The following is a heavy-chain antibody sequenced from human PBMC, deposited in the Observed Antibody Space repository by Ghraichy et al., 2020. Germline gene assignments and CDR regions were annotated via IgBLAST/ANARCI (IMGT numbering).Heavy chain of an antibody. CDR2: IYYSGST. Sequence: SETLSLTCTVSGGSISSYYWSWIRQPPGKGLEWIGYIYYSGSTNYNPSLKSRVTISVDTSKNQFSLKLSSVTAADTAVYYCARGGIQLWHFDYWGQGTLATVSP. J-gene: IGHJ4*02. CDR1: GGSISSYY. CDR3: ARGGIQLWHFDY. V-gene: IGHV4-59*01. D-gene: IGHD5-18*01.